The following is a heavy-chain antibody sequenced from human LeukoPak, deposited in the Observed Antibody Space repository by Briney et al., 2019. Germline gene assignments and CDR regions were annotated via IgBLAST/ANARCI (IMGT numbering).Heavy chain of an antibody. CDR1: GFTFSSYW. CDR3: ASGRGYSYGFDY. CDR2: IKQGGSEK. V-gene: IGHV3-7*01. J-gene: IGHJ4*02. D-gene: IGHD5-18*01. Sequence: GGSLRLSCAASGFTFSSYWMSWVRQAPGKGLEWVANIKQGGSEKYYVGSVKGRFTISRDNAKNSLYLQMNSLRAEDTAVYYCASGRGYSYGFDYWGQGTLVTVSS.